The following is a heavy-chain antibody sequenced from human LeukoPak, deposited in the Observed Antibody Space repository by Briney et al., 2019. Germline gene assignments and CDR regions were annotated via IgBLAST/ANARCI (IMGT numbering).Heavy chain of an antibody. CDR3: ARGGPGAYSSSSDFDY. Sequence: ASVTVSFTASVYTFTSYDINWVRQATGQGLEGMGWMNPNSGNTGYAQKFQGRVTMTRNTSISTAYMELSSLRSEDTAVYYCARGGPGAYSSSSDFDYWGQGTLVTVSS. D-gene: IGHD6-6*01. CDR1: VYTFTSYD. CDR2: MNPNSGNT. V-gene: IGHV1-8*01. J-gene: IGHJ4*02.